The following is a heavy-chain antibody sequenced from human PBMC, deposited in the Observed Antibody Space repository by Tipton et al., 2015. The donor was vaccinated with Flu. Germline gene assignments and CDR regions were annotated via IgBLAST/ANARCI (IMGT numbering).Heavy chain of an antibody. J-gene: IGHJ4*02. V-gene: IGHV4-39*01. Sequence: LRLSCNVSGGSISSSSDYWGWIRQPSGKGLGWIGTIYSSGSTYFNPSLRSRVTISVDTSKNQFSLRLSSVTAADTAVYYCARHTGDSVRGVIDYWGQGTLVTVSS. CDR2: IYSSGST. CDR3: ARHTGDSVRGVIDY. D-gene: IGHD3-10*02. CDR1: GGSISSSSDY.